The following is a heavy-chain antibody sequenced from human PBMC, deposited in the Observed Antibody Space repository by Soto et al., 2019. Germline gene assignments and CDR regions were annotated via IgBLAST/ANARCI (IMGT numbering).Heavy chain of an antibody. CDR1: GYTFTSYY. V-gene: IGHV1-46*03. CDR3: ATRDSSSWYLVEDDAFDI. D-gene: IGHD6-13*01. Sequence: QVQLVQSGAEVKKPGASVKVSCKASGYTFTSYYMHWVRQAPGQGLEWMGIINPSGGSTSYAQKFQGRVTMTRDTSTSTVYMELSSLRSEDTAVYYCATRDSSSWYLVEDDAFDIWGQGTMVTVSS. J-gene: IGHJ3*02. CDR2: INPSGGST.